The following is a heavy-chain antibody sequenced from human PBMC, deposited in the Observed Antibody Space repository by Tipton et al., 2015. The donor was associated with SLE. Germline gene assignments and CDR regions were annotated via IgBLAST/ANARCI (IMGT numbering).Heavy chain of an antibody. Sequence: SLRLSCAASGFTFSSYWMHWVRQAPGKGLVWVSRINSDGSSTSYADSVKGRFTISRDNAKNTLYLQMNSLRAEDTAVYYCARDIFDSSGYPTYYYYYGMDVWGQGTTVTVSS. CDR1: GFTFSSYW. J-gene: IGHJ6*02. D-gene: IGHD3-22*01. CDR3: ARDIFDSSGYPTYYYYYGMDV. CDR2: INSDGSST. V-gene: IGHV3-74*01.